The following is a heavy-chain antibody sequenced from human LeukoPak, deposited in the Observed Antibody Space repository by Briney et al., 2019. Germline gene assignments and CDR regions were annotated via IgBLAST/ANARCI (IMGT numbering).Heavy chain of an antibody. D-gene: IGHD3-10*01. CDR1: GFTFSSFW. CDR2: IRPDGTEN. V-gene: IGHV3-7*01. J-gene: IGHJ1*01. CDR3: AIQKADLITMVRGIIAF. Sequence: GSLRLSCAASGFTFSSFWMTWVRQAPGKGLEWVANIRPDGTENYYVDSVKGRFTISRDNAKNSLHLQMNGLRAEDTAVYYCAIQKADLITMVRGIIAFWGQGTLVTVSS.